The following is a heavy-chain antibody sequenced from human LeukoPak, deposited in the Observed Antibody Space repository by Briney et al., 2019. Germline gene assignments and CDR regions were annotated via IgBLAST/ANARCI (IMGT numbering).Heavy chain of an antibody. CDR2: ISSNGGNI. J-gene: IGHJ4*02. V-gene: IGHV3-64*01. Sequence: GGSLRLSCAASGFTFSNYAMHWVRQAPGKGLEYVSVISSNGGNIFYGNSVKGRFTISRDNSKNTVYLQMGSLRADDMTLYYCARVRVGATAKGHYFDFWGQGTLATVSS. CDR1: GFTFSNYA. CDR3: ARVRVGATAKGHYFDF. D-gene: IGHD1-26*01.